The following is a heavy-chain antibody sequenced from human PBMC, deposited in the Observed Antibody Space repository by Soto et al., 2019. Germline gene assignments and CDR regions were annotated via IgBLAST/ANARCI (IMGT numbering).Heavy chain of an antibody. D-gene: IGHD6-19*01. V-gene: IGHV1-8*01. CDR3: ARERSSGWYVDY. CDR1: GYTFTSYD. J-gene: IGHJ4*02. CDR2: MNPNSGNT. Sequence: QVQLVQSGAEVKKPGASVKVSCKASGYTFTSYDINWVRQATGQGLEWMVWMNPNSGNTAYAQKFQGRVTMTRNTSISTAYMELSSLRSEDTAVYYCARERSSGWYVDYWGQGTLVTVSS.